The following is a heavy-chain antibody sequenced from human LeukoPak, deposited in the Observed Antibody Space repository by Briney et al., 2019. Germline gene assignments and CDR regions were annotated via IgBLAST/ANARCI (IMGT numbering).Heavy chain of an antibody. D-gene: IGHD6-19*01. CDR1: GGSFSGYY. Sequence: SETLSLTCAVYGGSFSGYYWSWIRQPPGKGLEWIGEINHSGSTNYNPSLKSRVTISVDTSKNQFSLKLSSVTAADTAVYYCARSSGWYRGPRAKYFQHWGQGTLVTVSS. V-gene: IGHV4-34*01. J-gene: IGHJ1*01. CDR2: INHSGST. CDR3: ARSSGWYRGPRAKYFQH.